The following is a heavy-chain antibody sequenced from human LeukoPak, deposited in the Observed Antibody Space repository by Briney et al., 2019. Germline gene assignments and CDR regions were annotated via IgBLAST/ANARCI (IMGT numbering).Heavy chain of an antibody. CDR2: IWYDGSNK. D-gene: IGHD2-2*01. J-gene: IGHJ4*02. CDR3: AIYCSSTSCIGGY. CDR1: GFTFSNYA. Sequence: GGSLRLSCVASGFTFSNYAMHWVRQAPGKGLEWVAVIWYDGSNKYYADSVKGRFTISRDNSKNTLYLQMNSLRAEDTAVYYCAIYCSSTSCIGGYWGQGTLVTVSS. V-gene: IGHV3-33*08.